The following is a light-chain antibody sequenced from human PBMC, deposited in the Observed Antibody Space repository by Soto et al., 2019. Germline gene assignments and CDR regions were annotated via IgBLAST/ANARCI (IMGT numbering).Light chain of an antibody. J-gene: IGLJ1*01. Sequence: QSALTQPPSASGSPGQSVTISCTGTSSDVGGYNYVSWYQQYPGKVPKLMVYEVNKRPSGVPDRFSGSKSGNTASLTVSGLQPEDEAYSYCTSYAGGHNVFGPGTKLTLL. CDR1: SSDVGGYNY. CDR3: TSYAGGHNV. V-gene: IGLV2-8*01. CDR2: EVN.